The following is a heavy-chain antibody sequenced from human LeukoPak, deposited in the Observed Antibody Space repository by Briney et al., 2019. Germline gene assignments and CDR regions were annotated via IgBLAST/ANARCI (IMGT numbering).Heavy chain of an antibody. CDR2: INSDGINT. CDR1: GFTFSNYW. V-gene: IGHV3-74*01. CDR3: ARADYDYVWGSYRQYYFDY. D-gene: IGHD3-16*02. Sequence: PGGSLRLSCAASGFTFSNYWMHWVRQAPGKGLVWVSRINSDGINTSYADSVKGRFTISRDNAKNSLYLQMNSLRAEDTAVYYCARADYDYVWGSYRQYYFDYWGQGTLVTVSS. J-gene: IGHJ4*02.